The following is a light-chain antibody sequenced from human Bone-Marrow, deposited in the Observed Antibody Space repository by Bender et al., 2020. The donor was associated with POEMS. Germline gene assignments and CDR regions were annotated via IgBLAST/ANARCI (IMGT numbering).Light chain of an antibody. CDR3: SSYTSSSTFH. CDR1: NSDIRTYKF. J-gene: IGLJ1*01. Sequence: QSALTQPASVSGSPGQSITISCSGTNSDIRTYKFVSWYQQHPGKAPKLMIYDVSNRPSGVSNRFSGSKSGNTASLTISGLQAEDEADYYCSSYTSSSTFHFGTGTKVTVL. V-gene: IGLV2-14*01. CDR2: DVS.